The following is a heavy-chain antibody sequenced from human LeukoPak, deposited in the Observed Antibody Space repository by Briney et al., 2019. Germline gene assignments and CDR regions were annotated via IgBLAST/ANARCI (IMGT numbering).Heavy chain of an antibody. CDR2: IYHSGST. V-gene: IGHV4-39*07. D-gene: IGHD6-13*01. CDR3: ARDTLIAAAGNWFDP. CDR1: GGSTSSSSYY. J-gene: IGHJ5*02. Sequence: SETLSLTCTVSGGSTSSSSYYWGWIRQPPGKGLEWIGSIYHSGSTYYNPSLKSRVTISVDTSKNQFSLKLSSVTAADTAVYYCARDTLIAAAGNWFDPWGQGTLVTVSS.